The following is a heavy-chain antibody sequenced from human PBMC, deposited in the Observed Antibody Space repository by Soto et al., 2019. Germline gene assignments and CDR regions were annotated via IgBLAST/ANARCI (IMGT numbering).Heavy chain of an antibody. D-gene: IGHD3-22*01. CDR1: GGSINSSTYY. J-gene: IGHJ4*02. CDR3: ARHLSSSGYSAYEY. V-gene: IGHV4-39*01. Sequence: SETLSLTCTFSGGSINSSTYYWGWIRQPPGKGLECIGSIYYSGSTYYNPSLKSRVTISVDTSKNQFSLKLSSVTAADTAVYYCARHLSSSGYSAYEYWGQGTLVTVSS. CDR2: IYYSGST.